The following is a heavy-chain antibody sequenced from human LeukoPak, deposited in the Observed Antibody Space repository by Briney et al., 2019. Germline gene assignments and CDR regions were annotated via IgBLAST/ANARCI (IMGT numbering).Heavy chain of an antibody. CDR3: ARETRSYRPH. D-gene: IGHD3-16*02. V-gene: IGHV3-11*06. Sequence: GGSLRLSCAASGFTFSDYYMSWIRQAPGKGLEWVSYISSSSGYTNYADSVKGRFTISRDNAKNSLYLRMNSLRAEDTAVYYCARETRSYRPHWGQGTLVTVSS. CDR2: ISSSSGYT. J-gene: IGHJ4*02. CDR1: GFTFSDYY.